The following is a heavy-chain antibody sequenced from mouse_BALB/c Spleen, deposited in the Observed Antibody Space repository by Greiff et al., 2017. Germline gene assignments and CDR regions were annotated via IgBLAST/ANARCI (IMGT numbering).Heavy chain of an antibody. CDR1: GYTFTSYW. V-gene: IGHV1S127*01. CDR2: IDPSDSYT. CDR3: TLPFYYAMDY. J-gene: IGHJ4*01. Sequence: QVQLKQPGAELVKPGASVKMSCKASGYTFTSYWMHWVKQRPGQGLEWIGVIDPSDSYTSYNQKFKGKATLTVDTSSSTAYMQLSSLTSEDSAVYYCTLPFYYAMDYWGQGTSVTVSS.